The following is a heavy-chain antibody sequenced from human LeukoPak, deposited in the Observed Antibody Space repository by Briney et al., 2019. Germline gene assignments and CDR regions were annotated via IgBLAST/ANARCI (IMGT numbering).Heavy chain of an antibody. CDR2: INHSGST. D-gene: IGHD3-10*01. CDR1: GGSFSGYY. J-gene: IGHJ4*02. Sequence: PSETLSLTCAVYGGSFSGYYWSWIRQPPGKGLEWIGEINHSGSTNYNPSLKSRVTISVDTSKNQFSLKLSSVTAADTAVYYCARDQGVRPLYYFDYWGQGALVTVSS. V-gene: IGHV4-34*01. CDR3: ARDQGVRPLYYFDY.